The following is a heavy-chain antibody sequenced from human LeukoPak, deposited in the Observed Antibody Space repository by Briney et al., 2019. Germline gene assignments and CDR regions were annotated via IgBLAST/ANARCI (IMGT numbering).Heavy chain of an antibody. CDR3: AKEWYGGSPVGYFHH. D-gene: IGHD1-26*01. J-gene: IGHJ1*01. CDR1: GFTFSSDA. CDR2: ISGSGGST. V-gene: IGHV3-23*01. Sequence: GGSLRLSCAVSGFTFSSDAMSWVRQAPGKGLEWVSAISGSGGSTYYADSVKGRFTISRDNSKNTLYLQMNSLRAEDTAVYYCAKEWYGGSPVGYFHHWGQGTLVTVSS.